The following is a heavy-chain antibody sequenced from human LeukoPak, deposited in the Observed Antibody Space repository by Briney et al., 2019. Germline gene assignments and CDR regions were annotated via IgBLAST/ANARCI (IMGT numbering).Heavy chain of an antibody. D-gene: IGHD3-10*01. CDR1: GFTFRSYS. Sequence: GGSLRLSCAASGFTFRSYSMNWVRQAPGKGLEWVSYISSGSSTIYYADSVKGRFTISGDNAKNSLYLQMNSLRAEDTAFYYCARDIYGSGSYYRYFDYWGQGTLVTVSS. J-gene: IGHJ4*02. CDR2: ISSGSSTI. V-gene: IGHV3-48*01. CDR3: ARDIYGSGSYYRYFDY.